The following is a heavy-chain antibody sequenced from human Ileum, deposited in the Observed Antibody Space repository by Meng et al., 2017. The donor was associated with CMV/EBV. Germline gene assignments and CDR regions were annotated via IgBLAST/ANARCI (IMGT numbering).Heavy chain of an antibody. D-gene: IGHD3-10*01. CDR2: LRTSGTT. V-gene: IGHV4-4*07. CDR1: GDSISGYH. CDR3: GRAGARGVPVDM. J-gene: IGHJ4*02. Sequence: QMHLQEPGPVLVKPSETLSLTCIVSGDSISGYHWTWIRKPAGKGLEWIGRLRTSGTTDHNPSLKSRVTLSIDTSKNQFSLKLNSVTAADTAVYYCGRAGARGVPVDMWGQGTLVTVSS.